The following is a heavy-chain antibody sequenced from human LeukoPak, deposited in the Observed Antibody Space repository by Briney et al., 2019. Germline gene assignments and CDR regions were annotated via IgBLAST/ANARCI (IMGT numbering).Heavy chain of an antibody. CDR3: ARDGSNWSNDYYHRVDV. J-gene: IGHJ6*02. CDR2: VYYSGSA. V-gene: IGHV4-59*02. D-gene: IGHD4-11*01. CDR1: GDSVTTYY. Sequence: PSETLSLTCTVSGDSVTTYYWSWIRQPPGKGLEWLGYVYYSGSATYNPSLKSRVTISVDTSKNQFSLRLSSVTAADTAVYYCARDGSNWSNDYYHRVDVWGQGTTVTVSS.